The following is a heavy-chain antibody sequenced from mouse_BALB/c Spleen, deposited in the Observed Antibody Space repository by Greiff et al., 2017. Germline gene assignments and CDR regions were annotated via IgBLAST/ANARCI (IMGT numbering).Heavy chain of an antibody. CDR1: GFNIKDTY. D-gene: IGHD1-1*01. Sequence: VQLQQSGAELVQPGASVKLSCTASGFNIKDTYMHWVKQRPEQGLEWIGRIDPANGNTNYDPKFQGKATITADTSTNTAYLQSSSLTSEDTAVYYCARDTIVDWYFDDWGAGTTVTVSS. CDR2: IDPANGNT. CDR3: ARDTIVDWYFDD. J-gene: IGHJ1*01. V-gene: IGHV14-3*02.